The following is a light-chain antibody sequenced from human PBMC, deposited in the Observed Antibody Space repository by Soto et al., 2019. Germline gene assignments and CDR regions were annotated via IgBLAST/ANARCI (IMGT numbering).Light chain of an antibody. J-gene: IGKJ2*01. Sequence: EIVLTQSPATLSLSPVERATLSCRASQSVGSYLAWYQHKPGQAPRLLIYGASNRATDIPGRFSGRGSGTDFTLTISSLESGDSAVYYCQHRDKWPRTFGQGTKLEIK. CDR1: QSVGSY. V-gene: IGKV3-11*01. CDR3: QHRDKWPRT. CDR2: GAS.